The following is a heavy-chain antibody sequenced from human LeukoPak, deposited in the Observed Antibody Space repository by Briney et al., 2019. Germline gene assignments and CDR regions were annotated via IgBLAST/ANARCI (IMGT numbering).Heavy chain of an antibody. D-gene: IGHD2-2*01. Sequence: SETLSLTCTVSGGSISSSSYCWGWIRQPPGKGLEWIGSIYYSGSTYYNPSLKSRVTISVDTSKNQFSLKLSSVTAADTAVYYCARDLGYCSSTSCPKSDAFDIWGQGTMVTVSS. CDR3: ARDLGYCSSTSCPKSDAFDI. V-gene: IGHV4-39*07. J-gene: IGHJ3*02. CDR1: GGSISSSSYC. CDR2: IYYSGST.